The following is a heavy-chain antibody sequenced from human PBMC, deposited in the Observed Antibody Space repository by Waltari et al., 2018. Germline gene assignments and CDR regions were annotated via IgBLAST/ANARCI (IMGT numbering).Heavy chain of an antibody. CDR2: INPNGRAT. CDR3: ARVPIFDWLVSGFDL. Sequence: QVHLVQSGGEVQKPGASVKVSCKASGYSFTDYYIHWVRQAPGQGLEWMGWINPNGRATNDAQKLQDMVTVTRDTSSSTAYMGLSSLTSGDTAVYYCARVPIFDWLVSGFDLWGQGTLVTVSS. CDR1: GYSFTDYY. J-gene: IGHJ5*02. D-gene: IGHD3-9*01. V-gene: IGHV1-2*02.